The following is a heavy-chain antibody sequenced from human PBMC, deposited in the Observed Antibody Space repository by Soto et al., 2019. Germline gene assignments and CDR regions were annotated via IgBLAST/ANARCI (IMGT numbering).Heavy chain of an antibody. CDR3: ARVSIGAGDAFDI. D-gene: IGHD1-26*01. CDR2: ISSSSSTI. Sequence: GGSLRLSFAASGFSFSSYSMNWVRQAPGKGLEWVSYISSSSSTIYYADSVKGRFTISRYNAKNSLYLQMNSLRDEDTAVYYCARVSIGAGDAFDIWGQGTMVTVSS. CDR1: GFSFSSYS. V-gene: IGHV3-48*02. J-gene: IGHJ3*02.